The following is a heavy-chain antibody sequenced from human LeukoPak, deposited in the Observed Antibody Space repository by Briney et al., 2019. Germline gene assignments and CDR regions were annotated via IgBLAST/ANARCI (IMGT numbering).Heavy chain of an antibody. CDR1: GFTFSSYA. V-gene: IGHV3-23*01. CDR2: ISGSGGST. CDR3: AKDRDCSSTSCLGWFDP. D-gene: IGHD2-2*01. J-gene: IGHJ5*02. Sequence: GGSLRLSCAASGFTFSSYAMSWVRQAPGKGLEWVSAISGSGGSTYYANSVKGRFTISRDNSKNTLYLQMNSLRAEDTAVYYCAKDRDCSSTSCLGWFDPWGQGTLVTVSS.